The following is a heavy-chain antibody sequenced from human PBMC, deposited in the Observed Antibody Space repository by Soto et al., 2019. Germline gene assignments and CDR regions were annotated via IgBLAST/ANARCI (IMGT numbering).Heavy chain of an antibody. D-gene: IGHD3-22*01. V-gene: IGHV4-30-2*01. J-gene: IGHJ4*02. Sequence: SETLSLTCAVSGGSISSGGYSWSWIRQPPGKGLEWIGYIYHSGSTYYNPSLKSRVTISVDRSKNQFSPKLSSVTAADTAVYYCARGPIRYYDSRTSFYYFDYWGQGTLVTVSS. CDR3: ARGPIRYYDSRTSFYYFDY. CDR2: IYHSGST. CDR1: GGSISSGGYS.